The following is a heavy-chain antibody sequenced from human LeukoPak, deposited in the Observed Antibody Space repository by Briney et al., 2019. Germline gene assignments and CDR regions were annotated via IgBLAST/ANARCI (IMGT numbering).Heavy chain of an antibody. J-gene: IGHJ4*02. V-gene: IGHV3-30*04. CDR2: ISYDARNN. CDR3: AREIVATIGFDY. D-gene: IGHD5-12*01. CDR1: GFTFSRSA. Sequence: GGSLRLSCAASGFTFSRSAMHWVRQAPGKGLEWVAVISYDARNNYYADSVKGRFTISRDNSKSTLYLQMNSLRPEDTVVYYCAREIVATIGFDYWGQGTLVTVSS.